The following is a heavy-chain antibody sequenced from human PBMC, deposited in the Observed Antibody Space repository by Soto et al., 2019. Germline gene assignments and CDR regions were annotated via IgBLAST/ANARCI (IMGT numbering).Heavy chain of an antibody. V-gene: IGHV3-30-3*01. J-gene: IGHJ6*02. CDR3: ARGDYGDYEVGGGMDV. Sequence: GGSLRLSCAASGFTFSSYAMHWVRQAPGKGLEWVAVISYDGSNKYYADSVKGRFTISRDNSKNTLYLQMNSLRAEDTAVYYCARGDYGDYEVGGGMDVWGQGTTVTVSS. D-gene: IGHD4-17*01. CDR2: ISYDGSNK. CDR1: GFTFSSYA.